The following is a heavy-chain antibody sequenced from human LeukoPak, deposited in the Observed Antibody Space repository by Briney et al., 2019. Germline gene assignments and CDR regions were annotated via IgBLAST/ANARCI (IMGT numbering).Heavy chain of an antibody. CDR3: ARDTIEQWLVLGSYYYYYYYMDV. CDR2: IIGSAGNT. J-gene: IGHJ6*03. Sequence: GGSLRLSRTASVFTLIRYAMSWVRPAPGKGLECVSGIIGSAGNTYYADSVKGRFSTSRDNSTNTRYLQKNSVRAEDTPVYYCARDTIEQWLVLGSYYYYYYYMDVWGKGTTVTVSS. D-gene: IGHD6-19*01. CDR1: VFTLIRYA. V-gene: IGHV3-23*01.